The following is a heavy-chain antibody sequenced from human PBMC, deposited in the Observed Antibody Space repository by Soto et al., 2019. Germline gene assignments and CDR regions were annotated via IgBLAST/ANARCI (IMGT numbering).Heavy chain of an antibody. V-gene: IGHV3-30*18. D-gene: IGHD5-12*01. CDR3: AKGYSGPLGFFAH. Sequence: QVQLVESGGGVVQPGRSLRHSCAVSGFTFNSFYMHWVRQAPGKGLEWVALISSDGNKKYYADSVKGRFTVSRDNSNSTLHLQMNNVRPEDRALYFCAKGYSGPLGFFAHWGLGTLVTVSS. J-gene: IGHJ4*02. CDR1: GFTFNSFY. CDR2: ISSDGNKK.